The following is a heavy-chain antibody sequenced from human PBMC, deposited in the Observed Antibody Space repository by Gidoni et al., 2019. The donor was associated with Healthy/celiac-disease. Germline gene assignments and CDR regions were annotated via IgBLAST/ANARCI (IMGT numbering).Heavy chain of an antibody. CDR2: ISSNGGST. CDR1: GFTFSSYA. Sequence: EVQLVESGGGLVQPGGSLRLSCSASGFTFSSYAMHWVRQAPGKGLEYVSAISSNGGSTYYADSVKGRFTISRDNSKNTLYLQMSSLRAEDTAVYYCRFIRGYSGYDSRYYFDYWGQGTLVTVSS. V-gene: IGHV3-64D*06. CDR3: RFIRGYSGYDSRYYFDY. J-gene: IGHJ4*02. D-gene: IGHD5-12*01.